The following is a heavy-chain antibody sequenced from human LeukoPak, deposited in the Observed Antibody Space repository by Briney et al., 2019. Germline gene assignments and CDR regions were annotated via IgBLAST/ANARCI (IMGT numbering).Heavy chain of an antibody. CDR1: GGTFSSYA. CDR3: ARVWLQSGDYFDY. D-gene: IGHD5-24*01. CDR2: IIPILGIA. V-gene: IGHV1-69*04. Sequence: SVKVSCKASGGTFSSYAISWVRQAPGQGPEWMGRIIPILGIANYAQKFQGRVTITADKSTSTAYMELSSLRSEDTAVYYCARVWLQSGDYFDYWGQGTLVTVSS. J-gene: IGHJ4*02.